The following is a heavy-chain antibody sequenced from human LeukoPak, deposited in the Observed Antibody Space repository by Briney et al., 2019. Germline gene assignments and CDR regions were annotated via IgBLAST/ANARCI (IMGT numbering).Heavy chain of an antibody. D-gene: IGHD3-10*01. CDR3: ARSLSGSYLDY. CDR1: GFTFSSYA. J-gene: IGHJ4*02. V-gene: IGHV3-30-3*01. CDR2: ISYDGSNK. Sequence: GGSLRLSCAASGFTFSSYAMHWVRQAPGKGLEWVAVISYDGSNKYYADSVKGRFTISRDNSKNTLYLQMNSLRAEDTAVYYCARSLSGSYLDYWGQGTLVTVSS.